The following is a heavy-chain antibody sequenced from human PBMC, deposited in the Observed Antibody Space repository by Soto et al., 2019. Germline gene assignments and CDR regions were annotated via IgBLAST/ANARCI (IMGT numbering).Heavy chain of an antibody. Sequence: GSLRLYCSASGFPLSRFDIHWVRQAPGKGLGYVSGISFNGGDTYHADSVKGRFSISRDNSKNTVYLQMSSLRAEDTAVYYCVKDGAVTFSGWFFDYWGQGTPVTVSS. D-gene: IGHD4-4*01. V-gene: IGHV3-64D*06. J-gene: IGHJ4*02. CDR3: VKDGAVTFSGWFFDY. CDR1: GFPLSRFD. CDR2: ISFNGGDT.